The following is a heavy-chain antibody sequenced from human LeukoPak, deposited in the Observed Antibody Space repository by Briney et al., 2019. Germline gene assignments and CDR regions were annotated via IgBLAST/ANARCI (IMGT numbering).Heavy chain of an antibody. V-gene: IGHV4-30-4*08. J-gene: IGHJ3*02. D-gene: IGHD3-22*01. CDR2: IYYSGST. Sequence: PSETLSLTCTVSGGSISSGDYYWSWIRQPPGKGLEWIGYIYYSGSTYYNPSLKSRVTISVDPSKNQFSLKLSSVTAADTAVYYCARKTYYYDSSGYTLKDAFDIWGQGTMVTVSS. CDR3: ARKTYYYDSSGYTLKDAFDI. CDR1: GGSISSGDYY.